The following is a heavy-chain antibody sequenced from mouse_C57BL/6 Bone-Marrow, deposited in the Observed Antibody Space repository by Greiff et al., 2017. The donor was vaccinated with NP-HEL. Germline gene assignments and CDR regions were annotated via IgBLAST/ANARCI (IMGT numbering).Heavy chain of an antibody. CDR1: GFTFSSYA. J-gene: IGHJ1*03. CDR3: TRVPHYYGSSHWYFDV. CDR2: ISSGCDYI. Sequence: EVQGVESGEGLVKPGGSLKLSCAASGFTFSSYAMSWVRQTPEKRLEWVAYISSGCDYIYYADTVKGRFTISRDNARNTLYLQMSSLKSEDTAMYYCTRVPHYYGSSHWYFDVWGTGTTVTVSS. D-gene: IGHD1-1*01. V-gene: IGHV5-9-1*02.